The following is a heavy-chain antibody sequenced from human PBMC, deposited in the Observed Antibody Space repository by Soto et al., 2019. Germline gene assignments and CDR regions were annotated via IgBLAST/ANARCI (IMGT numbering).Heavy chain of an antibody. J-gene: IGHJ5*02. CDR2: IIPILGIA. Sequence: QVQLVQSGAEVKKPGSSVKVSCKASGGTFSSYTISWVRQAPGQGLEWMGRIIPILGIANYAQKFQGRVTITPDKSTSTAYMELSGLRSEDTAVYYCARPHKDIVATIGWFDPWGQGTLVTVSS. V-gene: IGHV1-69*02. D-gene: IGHD5-12*01. CDR1: GGTFSSYT. CDR3: ARPHKDIVATIGWFDP.